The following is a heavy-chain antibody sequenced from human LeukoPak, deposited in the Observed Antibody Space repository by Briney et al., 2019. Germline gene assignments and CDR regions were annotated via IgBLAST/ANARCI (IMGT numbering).Heavy chain of an antibody. CDR2: ISSSGRSI. D-gene: IGHD3-22*01. CDR3: ARLDSSGFDY. CDR1: GFTVSSNY. Sequence: GGSLRLSCAASGFTVSSNYMSWVRQAPGKGLEWVSYISSSGRSIYSADSVKGRFTISRDNAKNSLYLQMNGLRAEDTAVYYCARLDSSGFDYWGQGTLVTVSS. V-gene: IGHV3-11*04. J-gene: IGHJ4*02.